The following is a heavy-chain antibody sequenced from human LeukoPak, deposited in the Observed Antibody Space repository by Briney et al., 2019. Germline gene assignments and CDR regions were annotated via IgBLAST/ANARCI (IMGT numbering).Heavy chain of an antibody. CDR3: ARFIYLFACDI. CDR1: GGPYSGYY. J-gene: IGHJ3*02. V-gene: IGHV4-34*01. CDR2: INHSGST. Sequence: SETMSLTCAVYGGPYSGYYWSWLRQPPGKGLECLGEINHSGSTIYNPSLKSRVTISVDTSKNQFSLKLSSVTAADTAVYYCARFIYLFACDIWGQGTMVTVSS. D-gene: IGHD2-2*02.